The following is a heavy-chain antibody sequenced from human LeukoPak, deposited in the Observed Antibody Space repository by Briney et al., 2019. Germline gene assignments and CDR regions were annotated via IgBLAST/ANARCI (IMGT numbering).Heavy chain of an antibody. CDR2: ISSSGSGGNT. CDR1: GVTLSSYA. CDR3: ARPYDTPPRSGLRY. J-gene: IGHJ4*02. Sequence: GGPLRLSCAASGVTLSSYAMSWARQAPGKGLEWVSGISSSGSGGNTYYADSVKGRFTISRDNAKNSLYLQMNSLRAEDTAVYYCARPYDTPPRSGLRYWGQGTLVTVSS. D-gene: IGHD3-10*01. V-gene: IGHV3-23*01.